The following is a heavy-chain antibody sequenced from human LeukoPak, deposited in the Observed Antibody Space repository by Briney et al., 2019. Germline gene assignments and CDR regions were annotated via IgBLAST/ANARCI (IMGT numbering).Heavy chain of an antibody. CDR3: ARSWGFGELSDH. CDR1: EFTFSSYA. V-gene: IGHV3-30*04. CDR2: ISYDGSNK. Sequence: GGSLRLSCAASEFTFSSYAMHWVRQAPGKGLEWVAVISYDGSNKYYADSVKGRVTISRDNSKKTVYVQMNSLRPEDTAVYYCARSWGFGELSDHWGQGTLLTVSS. D-gene: IGHD3-10*01. J-gene: IGHJ4*02.